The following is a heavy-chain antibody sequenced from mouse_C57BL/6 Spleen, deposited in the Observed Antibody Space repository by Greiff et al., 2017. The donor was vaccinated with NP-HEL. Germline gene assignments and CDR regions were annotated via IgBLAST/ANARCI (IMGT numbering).Heavy chain of an antibody. V-gene: IGHV1-52*01. CDR1: GYTFTSYW. CDR2: IDPSDSET. J-gene: IGHJ4*01. Sequence: VQLQQPGAELVRPGSSVKLSCKASGYTFTSYWMHWVKQRPIQGLEWIGNIDPSDSETHYNQKFKDKATLTVDKSSSTAYMQLSSLTSEDSAVYYCARSGYYGSSYVDYAMDYWGQGTSVTVSS. CDR3: ARSGYYGSSYVDYAMDY. D-gene: IGHD1-1*01.